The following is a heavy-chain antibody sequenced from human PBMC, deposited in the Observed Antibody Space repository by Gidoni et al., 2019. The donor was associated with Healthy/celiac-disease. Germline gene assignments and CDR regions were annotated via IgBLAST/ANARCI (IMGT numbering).Heavy chain of an antibody. V-gene: IGHV2-5*01. CDR2: IYWNDDK. J-gene: IGHJ4*02. Sequence: QITLKESGPTLVKPTQTLTLTCTFSGFSLSTSGVGVGWIRQPPGKALEWLALIYWNDDKRYSPSLKSRLTITKDTSKNQVVLTMTNMDPVDTATYYCAHSGYSSGWYFVVYFDYWGQGTLVTVSS. D-gene: IGHD6-19*01. CDR3: AHSGYSSGWYFVVYFDY. CDR1: GFSLSTSGVG.